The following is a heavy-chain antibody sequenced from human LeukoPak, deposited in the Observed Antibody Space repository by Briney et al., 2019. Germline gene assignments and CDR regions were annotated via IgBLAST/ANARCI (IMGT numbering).Heavy chain of an antibody. D-gene: IGHD1-26*01. Sequence: GASVKVSCKASGYTFTGYYMHWVRQDPGQGLEWMGWINPNSGGTNYAQKFQGRVTMTRDTSISTAYMELSRLRSDDTAVYYCATYSGSYSSDFDYWGQGTLVTVSS. CDR3: ATYSGSYSSDFDY. CDR2: INPNSGGT. V-gene: IGHV1-2*02. CDR1: GYTFTGYY. J-gene: IGHJ4*02.